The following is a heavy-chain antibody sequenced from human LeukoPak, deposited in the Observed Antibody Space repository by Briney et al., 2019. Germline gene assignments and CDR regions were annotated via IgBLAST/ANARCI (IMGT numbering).Heavy chain of an antibody. Sequence: ASVKVSCKAPGYTFTSYDINWVRQATGQGLEWMGWMNPNSGNTGYAQKSQGRVTMTRNTSISTAYMELSSLRSEDTAVYYCARVEGFGELYRYYYYGMDVWGQGTTVTVSS. CDR3: ARVEGFGELYRYYYYGMDV. J-gene: IGHJ6*02. D-gene: IGHD3-10*01. CDR1: GYTFTSYD. CDR2: MNPNSGNT. V-gene: IGHV1-8*01.